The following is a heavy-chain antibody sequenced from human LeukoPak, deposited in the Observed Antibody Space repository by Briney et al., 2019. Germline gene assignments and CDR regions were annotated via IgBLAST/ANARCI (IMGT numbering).Heavy chain of an antibody. V-gene: IGHV3-53*01. D-gene: IGHD6-13*01. J-gene: IGHJ4*02. CDR1: GFTVSSNY. CDR2: IYSGGST. Sequence: GGSLRLSCAASGFTVSSNYMSWVRQAPGKGLEWVSVIYSGGSTYYADSVKGRFTISRDNSKNTLYLQMNSLRAEDTAVYYCARVDLGSSRGRADYWGQGTLVTVSS. CDR3: ARVDLGSSRGRADY.